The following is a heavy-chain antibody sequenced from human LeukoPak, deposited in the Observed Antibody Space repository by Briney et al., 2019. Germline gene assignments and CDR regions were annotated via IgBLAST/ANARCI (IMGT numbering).Heavy chain of an antibody. J-gene: IGHJ4*02. V-gene: IGHV3-53*01. CDR2: IYSDNT. Sequence: GGSLRLSCTVSGFTVSSNSMCWVRQAPGKGLEWVSFIYSDNTHYSDSVKGRFTISRDNSKNTLYLQMNSLRAEDTAVYYCARGHTAVTRHFDFWGQGTLVTVSS. D-gene: IGHD4-17*01. CDR3: ARGHTAVTRHFDF. CDR1: GFTVSSNS.